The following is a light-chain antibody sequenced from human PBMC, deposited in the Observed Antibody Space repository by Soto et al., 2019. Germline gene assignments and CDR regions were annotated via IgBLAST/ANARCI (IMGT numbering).Light chain of an antibody. Sequence: QSVLAQPPSASGTPGQSITISCTGTSSDIGNFRLVSWYQQHPGKVPKVVMFEVNKRPSWVSNRSSGSRSGKTASLTIAGGQAEDEADYYCCSDADNSSYVFGSGTKGTVL. V-gene: IGLV2-23*02. J-gene: IGLJ1*01. CDR1: SSDIGNFRL. CDR2: EVN. CDR3: CSDADNSSYV.